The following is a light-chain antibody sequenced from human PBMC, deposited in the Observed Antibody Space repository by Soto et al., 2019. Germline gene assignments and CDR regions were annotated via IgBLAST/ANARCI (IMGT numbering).Light chain of an antibody. CDR2: DAS. CDR3: QRRSSWPLT. Sequence: EIVLTQSPATLSLSPGERATLSCRASQSAVIKLAWYQQKPGQAPTLLIYDASTRATGIPARFSGSGSGTDFSLAISSLEPEDSAVYFCQRRSSWPLTFGGGTKVE. CDR1: QSAVIK. J-gene: IGKJ4*01. V-gene: IGKV3-11*01.